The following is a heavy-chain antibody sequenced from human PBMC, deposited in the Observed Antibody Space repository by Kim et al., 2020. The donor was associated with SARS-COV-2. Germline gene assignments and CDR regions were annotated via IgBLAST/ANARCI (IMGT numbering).Heavy chain of an antibody. J-gene: IGHJ4*02. CDR2: INHSGST. V-gene: IGHV4-34*01. CDR3: ARGRGSGWYGVDY. Sequence: SETLSLTCAVYGGSFSGYYWSWICQPPGKGREWIGEINHSGSTNYNPSLKSRVTISVDTSKNQFSLKLSSVTAADTAVYYCARGRGSGWYGVDYWGQGTLVTVSS. D-gene: IGHD6-19*01. CDR1: GGSFSGYY.